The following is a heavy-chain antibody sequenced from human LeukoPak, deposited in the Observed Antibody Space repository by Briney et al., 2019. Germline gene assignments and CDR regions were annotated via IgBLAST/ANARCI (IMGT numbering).Heavy chain of an antibody. CDR2: IHVSGST. J-gene: IGHJ5*02. Sequence: SETLSLTCTVSGGSISDYYWTWIRQSAGKGLEWIGRIHVSGSTKYNPSLNPSVKSRVTISVDVSKNQFSLRMSSVTAADTALYYCARDRYDSVYNWFDPWGQGILVTVSS. V-gene: IGHV4-4*07. D-gene: IGHD3-22*01. CDR3: ARDRYDSVYNWFDP. CDR1: GGSISDYY.